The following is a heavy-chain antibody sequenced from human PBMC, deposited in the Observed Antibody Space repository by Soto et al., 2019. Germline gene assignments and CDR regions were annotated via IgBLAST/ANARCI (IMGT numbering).Heavy chain of an antibody. J-gene: IGHJ4*02. V-gene: IGHV3-33*01. Sequence: GGSLRLSCAASGFIFSSFGMHWVRQAPGKGLEWVAHIWYDGSNTYYADSVKGRFIISRDNSRNTLYLQMNSLRAEDTVVYHCVRDLLGSGGHFDYWGQGTPVTVSS. CDR2: IWYDGSNT. D-gene: IGHD7-27*01. CDR1: GFIFSSFG. CDR3: VRDLLGSGGHFDY.